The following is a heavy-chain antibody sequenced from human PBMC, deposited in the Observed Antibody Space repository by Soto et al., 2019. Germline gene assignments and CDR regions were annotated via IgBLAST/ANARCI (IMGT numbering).Heavy chain of an antibody. CDR1: GYTFTRNA. D-gene: IGHD3-9*01. CDR3: ARSETDYSSFDF. CDR2: IDAGNGNT. Sequence: QVQLVQSGTEVKKPGASVKVSCKASGYTFTRNAIHWVRQAPGQRLEWIGRIDAGNGNTKYSQKFQDRVTITRDTTASAAYMDLRTLRSEATSIYYCARSETDYSSFDFWGQGTLVTVSS. J-gene: IGHJ4*02. V-gene: IGHV1-3*01.